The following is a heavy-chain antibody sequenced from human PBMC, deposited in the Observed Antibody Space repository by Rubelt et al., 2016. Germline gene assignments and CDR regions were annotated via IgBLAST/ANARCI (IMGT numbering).Heavy chain of an antibody. D-gene: IGHD6-6*01. CDR2: ISYDGSNK. J-gene: IGHJ4*02. CDR1: GFTFSSYA. CDR3: ARAVYSSSSGVDDY. V-gene: IGHV3-30*04. Sequence: VQLVESGGGLVQPGGSLRLSCAASGFTFSSYAMHWVRQAPGKGLEWVAVISYDGSNKYYADSVKGRFTISRDNSKNTLYLQMNSLRAEDTAVYYCARAVYSSSSGVDDYWGQGTLVTVSS.